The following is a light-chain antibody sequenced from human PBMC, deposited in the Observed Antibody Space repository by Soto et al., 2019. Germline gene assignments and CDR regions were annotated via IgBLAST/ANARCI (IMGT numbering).Light chain of an antibody. CDR1: QNINSW. CDR2: EAS. V-gene: IGKV1-5*03. CDR3: QQYNVYSWT. J-gene: IGKJ1*01. Sequence: DIHMTQSPSTLSASVGDTVTVTSRASQNINSWSASYQQKPGKAPKLLIYEASSLEKGVPARFGGSGSGTEVTLTISSLQPDDFATYYCQQYNVYSWTFGQGTKGDIK.